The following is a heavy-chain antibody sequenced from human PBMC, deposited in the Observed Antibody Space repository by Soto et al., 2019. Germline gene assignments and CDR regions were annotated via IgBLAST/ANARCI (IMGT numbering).Heavy chain of an antibody. Sequence: QVQLQQWGAGLLKPSETLSLTCAVYGGSFSGYYWSWIRQPPGKGLEWIGEINHSGSTNYNPSLKRRVNIPVDTSNNQFSLKLSSVTAADAAVYYCAARYCSSTSCYGEDYYYYMDVWGKGTTVTVS. CDR3: AARYCSSTSCYGEDYYYYMDV. CDR2: INHSGST. CDR1: GGSFSGYY. V-gene: IGHV4-34*01. J-gene: IGHJ6*03. D-gene: IGHD2-2*01.